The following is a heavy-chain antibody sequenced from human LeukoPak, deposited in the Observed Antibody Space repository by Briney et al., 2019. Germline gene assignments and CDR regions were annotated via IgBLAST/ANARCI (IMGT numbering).Heavy chain of an antibody. V-gene: IGHV1-3*01. D-gene: IGHD3-22*01. CDR1: GYTFTSYA. J-gene: IGHJ4*02. Sequence: APVKVSCKASGYTFTSYAMHWVRQAPGQRLEWMGWINAGNGNTKYSQKFQGRVTITRDTSASTAYMELSSLRSEDTAVYYCARAGDYYDSSGFDYWGQGTLVTVSS. CDR3: ARAGDYYDSSGFDY. CDR2: INAGNGNT.